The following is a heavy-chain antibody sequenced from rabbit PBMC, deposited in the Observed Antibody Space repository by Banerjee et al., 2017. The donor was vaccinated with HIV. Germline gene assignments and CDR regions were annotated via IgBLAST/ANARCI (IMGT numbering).Heavy chain of an antibody. CDR2: IYGGSRDNT. CDR1: GFSFSSSYY. D-gene: IGHD2-1*01. CDR3: AREYSYDDYGDFNL. V-gene: IGHV1S40*01. Sequence: QSLEESGGDLVKPGASLTLTCTASGFSFSSSYYMWWVRQAPGKGLELSACIYGGSRDNTWYASWAKGRFTISKTSSTTVTLQMTSLTAADTATYFCAREYSYDDYGDFNLWGQGTLVTVS. J-gene: IGHJ4*01.